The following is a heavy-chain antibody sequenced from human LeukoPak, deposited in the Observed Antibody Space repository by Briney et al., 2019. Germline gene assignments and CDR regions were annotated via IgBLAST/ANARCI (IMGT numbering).Heavy chain of an antibody. CDR2: INPAGSST. V-gene: IGHV3-74*01. Sequence: GGSLRLSCAAPGFTFSSYWMHWVRQAPGKGLVWVSRINPAGSSTSSADSMEGRFTISGDNAKNTLYLQMNSLRAEDTAVYYCARVPTGSYSVDYWGQGTLVTVSS. D-gene: IGHD1-26*01. CDR1: GFTFSSYW. CDR3: ARVPTGSYSVDY. J-gene: IGHJ4*02.